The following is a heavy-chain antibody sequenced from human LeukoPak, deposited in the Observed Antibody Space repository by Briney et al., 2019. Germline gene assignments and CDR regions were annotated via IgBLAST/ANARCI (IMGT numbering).Heavy chain of an antibody. J-gene: IGHJ4*02. CDR3: ARFDSSSWFFDY. CDR2: IYYSGST. V-gene: IGHV4-59*01. CDR1: GGSISSYY. Sequence: PSETLSLTCTVSGGSISSYYWSWIRQPPGKGLEWIGYIYYSGSTDHNPSLKSRVTISVDTSKNQFSLKLTSVTAADTAVYYCARFDSSSWFFDYWGQGTLVTVSS. D-gene: IGHD6-13*01.